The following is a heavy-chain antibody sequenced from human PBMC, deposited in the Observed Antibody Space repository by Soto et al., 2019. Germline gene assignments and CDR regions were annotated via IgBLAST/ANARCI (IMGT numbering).Heavy chain of an antibody. Sequence: PSETLSLTCTVSGGSISSSSYYWGWIRQPPGKGLEWIGSIFYSGSTYYNPSLKSRVTISVDTSKNQFSLRLSSVTAADTAVYYCACIFSGGYSYGFPSYATDVWGQGPTVTVSS. CDR1: GGSISSSSYY. V-gene: IGHV4-39*01. J-gene: IGHJ6*02. D-gene: IGHD5-18*01. CDR3: ACIFSGGYSYGFPSYATDV. CDR2: IFYSGST.